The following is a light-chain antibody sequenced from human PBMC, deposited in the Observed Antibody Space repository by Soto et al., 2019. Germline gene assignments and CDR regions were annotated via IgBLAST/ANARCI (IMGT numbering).Light chain of an antibody. V-gene: IGLV3-1*01. CDR2: QDS. CDR1: KLGDKY. CDR3: QAWDSSTAFYV. Sequence: SYELTQPPSVSASPGQTASITCSGDKLGDKYACWYQQKPGQSPVLVIYQDSKRPSGIPERFSGSNSGNTATLTISGTQAMDEADYYCQAWDSSTAFYVFGTGTKLTVL. J-gene: IGLJ1*01.